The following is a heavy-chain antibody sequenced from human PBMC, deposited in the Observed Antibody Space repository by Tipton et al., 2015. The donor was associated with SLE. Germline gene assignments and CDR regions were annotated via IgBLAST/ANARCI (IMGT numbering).Heavy chain of an antibody. CDR1: GGSISSYY. Sequence: TLSLTCTVSGGSISSYYWIWIRQPPGKGLEWIGEINHSGSTKNNPSLKSRVTISVDTSTNQFSLKLYSVTAADTAVYYCAGGNDAFDIWGQGTMVTVSS. CDR2: INHSGST. CDR3: AGGNDAFDI. J-gene: IGHJ3*02. V-gene: IGHV4-34*01. D-gene: IGHD3-10*01.